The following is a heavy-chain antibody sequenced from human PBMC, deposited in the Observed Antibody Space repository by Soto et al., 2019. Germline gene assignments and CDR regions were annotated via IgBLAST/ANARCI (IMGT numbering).Heavy chain of an antibody. Sequence: PGGSLRLSCAASGFTFSDYYMSWIRQAPGKGLEWVSYISSSGSTIYYADSVKGRFTISRDNAKNSLYLQMNSLRAEDTAVYYCARVALYDYIWGSYRLGWFDPWGQGTLVTAPQ. CDR3: ARVALYDYIWGSYRLGWFDP. CDR2: ISSSGSTI. J-gene: IGHJ5*02. D-gene: IGHD3-16*02. CDR1: GFTFSDYY. V-gene: IGHV3-11*01.